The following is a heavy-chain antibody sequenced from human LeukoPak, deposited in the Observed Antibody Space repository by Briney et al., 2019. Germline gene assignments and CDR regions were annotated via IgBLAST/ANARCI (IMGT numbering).Heavy chain of an antibody. Sequence: GGSLRLSCAASGFTFSSYSMNWVRQAPGKGLEWVSSISSSSYIYYADSVKGRFTISRDNAKNSLYLQMNSLRAEDTAVYYCARSRNYGSGSYYLFDYWGQGTLVTVSS. CDR3: ARSRNYGSGSYYLFDY. J-gene: IGHJ4*02. CDR2: ISSSSYI. V-gene: IGHV3-21*01. D-gene: IGHD3-10*01. CDR1: GFTFSSYS.